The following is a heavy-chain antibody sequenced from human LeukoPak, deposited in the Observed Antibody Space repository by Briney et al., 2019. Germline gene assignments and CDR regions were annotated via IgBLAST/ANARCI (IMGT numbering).Heavy chain of an antibody. CDR3: ARVPLHDASGRYYPH. CDR1: GCTFTNYG. D-gene: IGHD3-22*01. Sequence: GASVKVSCKTSGCTFTNYGMHWVRQAPRQSLEWMGWINTGNGNTKSSQKFQDRVALTRDTSASTAYMELNSLSSEDTAVYYCARVPLHDASGRYYPHWGQGTLVTVSS. J-gene: IGHJ1*01. CDR2: INTGNGNT. V-gene: IGHV1-3*04.